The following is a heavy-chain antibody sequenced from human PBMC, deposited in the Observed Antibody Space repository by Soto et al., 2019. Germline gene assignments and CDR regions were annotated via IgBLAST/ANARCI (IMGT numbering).Heavy chain of an antibody. D-gene: IGHD3-10*01. J-gene: IGHJ6*02. Sequence: QVQLQESGPGLVKPSETLSLTCTVSGGSISSYYWTWIRQPPGKGLEWIGYIYYSGSTNYNPSLKSRVTTAVDTTTDQFSLKLTSVTAADTAVYYGARHASAGSDYYYYGMDVWGQGTTVTVSS. CDR3: ARHASAGSDYYYYGMDV. CDR1: GGSISSYY. CDR2: IYYSGST. V-gene: IGHV4-59*08.